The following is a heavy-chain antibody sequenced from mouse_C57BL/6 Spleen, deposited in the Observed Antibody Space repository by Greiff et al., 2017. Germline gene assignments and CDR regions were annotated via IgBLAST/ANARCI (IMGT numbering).Heavy chain of an antibody. CDR2: ISDGGSYT. D-gene: IGHD1-1*01. CDR1: GFTFSSYA. J-gene: IGHJ1*03. V-gene: IGHV5-4*03. CDR3: ARGGFNYYGSGTWYFDV. Sequence: EVMLVESGGGLVKPGGSLKLSCAASGFTFSSYAMSCVRQTPEKRLEWVATISDGGSYTYYPDNVKGRFTISRDNAKNNLYLQMSHLKSEDTAMYYCARGGFNYYGSGTWYFDVWGTGTTVTVSS.